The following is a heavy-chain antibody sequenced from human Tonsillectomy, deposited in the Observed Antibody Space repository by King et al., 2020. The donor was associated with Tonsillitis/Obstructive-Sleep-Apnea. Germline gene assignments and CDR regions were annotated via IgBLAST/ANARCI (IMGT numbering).Heavy chain of an antibody. D-gene: IGHD3-3*01. J-gene: IGHJ4*02. V-gene: IGHV3-30*04. CDR1: GFTFSSYA. Sequence: VQLVESGGGVVQPGRSLRLSCAASGFTFSSYAMHWVRQAPGKGLEWVAVISYDGTNKYYADSVKGRFTISRDNSKNTLYLQMNSLRAEDTAVFYCARDPGWRGYPSRDFDYWGQGTLVTVSS. CDR2: ISYDGTNK. CDR3: ARDPGWRGYPSRDFDY.